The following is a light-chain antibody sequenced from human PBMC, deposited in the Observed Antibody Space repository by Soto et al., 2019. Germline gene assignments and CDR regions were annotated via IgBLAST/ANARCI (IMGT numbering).Light chain of an antibody. J-gene: IGKJ2*01. CDR1: QSVSSY. CDR2: DAS. V-gene: IGKV3-11*01. CDR3: QQRSNWPPYT. Sequence: EIVLTQSPATLSLSPGERATLSCGASQSVSSYLTWYQQKPGQAPRLLIYDASNRATGVPARFSGSGSGTDFTLTISSLEPEAFAVYYCQQRSNWPPYTFGQGTKLEIK.